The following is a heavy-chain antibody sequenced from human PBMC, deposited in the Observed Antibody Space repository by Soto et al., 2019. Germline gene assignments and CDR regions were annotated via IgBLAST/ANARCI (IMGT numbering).Heavy chain of an antibody. CDR1: GVTFSSYG. V-gene: IGHV3-33*01. Sequence: QVQLVESGGGVVQPGRSLRLCCSASGVTFSSYGMHWVRQAPGKGLACVAVTWDDGSNKYYADSVKGRFTISKDNSKNTLYLQMNSLRAEDTAGYYCARAVDGYSYEPSGMDVWGQGTTVTVSS. J-gene: IGHJ6*02. D-gene: IGHD5-18*01. CDR3: ARAVDGYSYEPSGMDV. CDR2: TWDDGSNK.